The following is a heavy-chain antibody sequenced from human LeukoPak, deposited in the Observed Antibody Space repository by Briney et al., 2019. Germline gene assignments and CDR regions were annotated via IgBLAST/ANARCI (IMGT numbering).Heavy chain of an antibody. Sequence: ASVKVSCKASGYTFTSYGISWVRQAPGQGLEWMGWISAYNGNTNYAQKLQGRVTMTTDTSTSTAYMELRSLRSDDTAVYYCARAEMARGALTAPDYWGQGTLVTVSS. V-gene: IGHV1-18*01. CDR1: GYTFTSYG. CDR3: ARAEMARGALTAPDY. J-gene: IGHJ4*02. CDR2: ISAYNGNT. D-gene: IGHD3-10*01.